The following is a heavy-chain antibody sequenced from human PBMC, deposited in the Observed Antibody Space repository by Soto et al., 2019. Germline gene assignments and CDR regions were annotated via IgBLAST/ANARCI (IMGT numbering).Heavy chain of an antibody. Sequence: PGASVKVSCKASGYTFTSYAMHWVRQAPGQRLEWMGWINAGNGNTKYSQKFQGRVTITRDTSASTAYMELSSLRSEDTAVYYCARGVLPAAIEVYYYMEVWGKGTMVTVSS. CDR2: INAGNGNT. CDR1: GYTFTSYA. CDR3: ARGVLPAAIEVYYYMEV. D-gene: IGHD2-2*01. J-gene: IGHJ6*03. V-gene: IGHV1-3*01.